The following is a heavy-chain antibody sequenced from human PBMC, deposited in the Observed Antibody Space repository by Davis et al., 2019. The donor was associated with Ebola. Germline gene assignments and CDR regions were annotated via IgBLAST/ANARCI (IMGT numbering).Heavy chain of an antibody. J-gene: IGHJ4*02. V-gene: IGHV3-15*01. CDR3: TTDGRIVATSDDY. D-gene: IGHD5-12*01. Sequence: GESLKISCAASGFSFSSYSMNWVRQAPGKGLEWVGRIKSKTDGGTTDYAAPVKGRFTISRDDSKNTLYLQMNSLKTEDTAVYYCTTDGRIVATSDDYWGQGTLVTVSS. CDR2: IKSKTDGGTT. CDR1: GFSFSSYS.